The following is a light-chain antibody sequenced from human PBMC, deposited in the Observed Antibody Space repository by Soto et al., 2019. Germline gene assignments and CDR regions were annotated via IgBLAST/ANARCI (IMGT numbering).Light chain of an antibody. CDR1: QTLRRTY. CDR2: RAS. Sequence: EIVLMQSPGTLSLSPGERATLSCRASQTLRRTYIAWYQQKPGQAPRVLIYRASKRATGIPDRFSGSGSGTDFSLTISRLEPEDFAVYYCHQYDNAPQTYGQGTKVDIK. CDR3: HQYDNAPQT. J-gene: IGKJ2*01. V-gene: IGKV3-20*01.